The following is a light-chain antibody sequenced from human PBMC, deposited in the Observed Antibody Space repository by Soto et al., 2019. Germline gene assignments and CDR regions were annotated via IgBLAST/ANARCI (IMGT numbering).Light chain of an antibody. V-gene: IGLV4-69*01. Sequence: QAVLTQSPSASASLGASVKLTCTLSSGHSTYAIAWHQQQSEKGPRFLMKINSDGSHSKGDGIFDRFSGSSSGAERHLTISSLQSEDEADYYCQSWGTGIQVFGGGTKVTVL. J-gene: IGLJ3*02. CDR2: INSDGSH. CDR1: SGHSTYA. CDR3: QSWGTGIQV.